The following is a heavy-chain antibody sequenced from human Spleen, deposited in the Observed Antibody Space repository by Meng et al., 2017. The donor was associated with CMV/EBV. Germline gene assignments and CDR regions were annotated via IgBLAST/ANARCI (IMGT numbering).Heavy chain of an antibody. J-gene: IGHJ4*02. CDR2: ISGMNGNT. CDR3: ARHSAIFYFDY. Sequence: ASVKVSCKPSGYSVSCYGLSWVRQAPGQGLEWMGWISGMNGNTKYAEKFQGRVTVTKDFLELRSLRSDDTAVYYCARHSAIFYFDYWGQGTLVTVSS. V-gene: IGHV1-18*01. D-gene: IGHD6-25*01. CDR1: GYSVSCYG.